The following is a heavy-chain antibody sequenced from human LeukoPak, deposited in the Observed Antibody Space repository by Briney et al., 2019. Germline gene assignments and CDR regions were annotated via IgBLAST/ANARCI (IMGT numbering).Heavy chain of an antibody. J-gene: IGHJ1*01. CDR3: ARHEYYYDSSGPNPEGYFQH. V-gene: IGHV4-61*02. Sequence: SQTLSLTCTVSGDSISSGSYYWSWIRQPAGKGLEWIGRIYTSGNTNYNPSLKSRVTISVDTSKNQFSLKLSSVTAADTAVYYCARHEYYYDSSGPNPEGYFQHWGQGTLVTVSS. D-gene: IGHD3-22*01. CDR2: IYTSGNT. CDR1: GDSISSGSYY.